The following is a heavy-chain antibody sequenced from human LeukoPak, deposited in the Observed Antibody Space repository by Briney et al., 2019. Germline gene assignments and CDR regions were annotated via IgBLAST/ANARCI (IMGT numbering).Heavy chain of an antibody. CDR2: IDYSGTT. CDR3: ARDQGAVAGIDP. V-gene: IGHV4-39*07. Sequence: SETLSLTCTVSGASISTIISYWGWIRQTPGKGLEWIGSIDYSGTTYYNPSLESRVTISIDTSKNQFSVKLTSVTAADTAVYYCARDQGAVAGIDPWGQGTLVTVSS. CDR1: GASISTIISY. D-gene: IGHD6-19*01. J-gene: IGHJ5*02.